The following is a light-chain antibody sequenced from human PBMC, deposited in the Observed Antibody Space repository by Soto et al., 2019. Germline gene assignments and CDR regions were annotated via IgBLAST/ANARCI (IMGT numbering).Light chain of an antibody. CDR1: SSDVGSYNL. CDR3: CSYAGSSTYV. CDR2: EVS. Sequence: QSALTQPASVSGSPGQSITISCTGTSSDVGSYNLVSWYQQHPGKAPKLMIYEVSKRPSGVSNRFSGSKPGNTASLTISGLQAEDEADYYCCSYAGSSTYVFGPGTKLTVL. V-gene: IGLV2-23*02. J-gene: IGLJ1*01.